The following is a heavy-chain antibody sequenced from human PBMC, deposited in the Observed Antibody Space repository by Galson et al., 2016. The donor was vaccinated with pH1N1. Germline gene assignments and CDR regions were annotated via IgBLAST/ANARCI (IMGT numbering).Heavy chain of an antibody. D-gene: IGHD5-24*01. CDR3: ASHSLSDGYNLYYFDY. Sequence: SVKVSCKASGGTFSFYSFSWLRQAPGQGLEWMGGIIPIFGTPNYAQKFQGRAAITADESSSTAYMELSSLRSEDTAVHYCASHSLSDGYNLYYFDYWGQGTLVTVSS. CDR1: GGTFSFYS. CDR2: IIPIFGTP. J-gene: IGHJ4*02. V-gene: IGHV1-69*13.